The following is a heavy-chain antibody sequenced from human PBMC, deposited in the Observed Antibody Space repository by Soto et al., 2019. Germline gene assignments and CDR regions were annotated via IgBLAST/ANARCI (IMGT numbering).Heavy chain of an antibody. J-gene: IGHJ5*02. CDR1: GGSISSGGYY. Sequence: SETLSLTCTVSGGSISSGGYYWSWIRQHPGKGLEWIGYIYYSGSTYYNPSLKSRVTISVDTSKNQFSLKLSSVTAADTAVYYCARVPHDYIWGSYRVNWFDPWGQGTLVTVSS. V-gene: IGHV4-31*03. CDR2: IYYSGST. CDR3: ARVPHDYIWGSYRVNWFDP. D-gene: IGHD3-16*02.